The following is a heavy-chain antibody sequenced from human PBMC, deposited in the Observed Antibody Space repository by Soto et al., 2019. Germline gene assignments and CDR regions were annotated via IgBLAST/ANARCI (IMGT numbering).Heavy chain of an antibody. D-gene: IGHD3-22*01. J-gene: IGHJ4*02. CDR1: GFSFSSYT. CDR3: AKDGDYEYFDY. Sequence: PGGSLRLSCAASGFSFSSYTMNWVRQAPGKGLGWVSSINNNSERKYYADSVKGRFTISRDNSKNTLFLQMNSLKAEDTAVYFCAKDGDYEYFDYWGQGTQVTVSS. V-gene: IGHV3-23*01. CDR2: INNNSERK.